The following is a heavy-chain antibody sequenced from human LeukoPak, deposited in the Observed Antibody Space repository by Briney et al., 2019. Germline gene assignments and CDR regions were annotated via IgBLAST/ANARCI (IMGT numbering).Heavy chain of an antibody. Sequence: PSETLSLTCTVSGYSISSGYYWGWIRQPPGKGLEWIGSIYDSGSTYYNPSLKSRVTISVDTSKNQFSLKLSSVTAADTAVYYCARVSRGITIFGVVMGPNDYWGQGTLVTVSS. CDR2: IYDSGST. CDR3: ARVSRGITIFGVVMGPNDY. CDR1: GYSISSGYY. V-gene: IGHV4-38-2*02. D-gene: IGHD3-3*01. J-gene: IGHJ4*02.